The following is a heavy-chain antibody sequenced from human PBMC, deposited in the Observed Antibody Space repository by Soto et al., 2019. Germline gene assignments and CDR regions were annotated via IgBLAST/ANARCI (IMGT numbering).Heavy chain of an antibody. CDR1: GGSISSGGYY. V-gene: IGHV4-31*03. Sequence: TLSLPCTVSGGSISSGGYYWSWIRQHPGKVLEWSGYIYYSGSTYYNPSLKSRVTISVDTSKNQFSLKLSSVTAADTAVYYCARDSSNYYDLWSGYIYYYGMDVWGQGTTVTVSS. CDR2: IYYSGST. CDR3: ARDSSNYYDLWSGYIYYYGMDV. D-gene: IGHD3-3*01. J-gene: IGHJ6*02.